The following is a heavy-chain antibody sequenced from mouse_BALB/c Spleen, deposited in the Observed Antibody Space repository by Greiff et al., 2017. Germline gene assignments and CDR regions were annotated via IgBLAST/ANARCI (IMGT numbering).Heavy chain of an antibody. CDR1: GFNIKDYY. CDR2: IDPENGDT. D-gene: IGHD2-14*01. J-gene: IGHJ3*01. CDR3: ARMGRYDEGFAY. Sequence: EVKLLESGAELVRSGASVKLSCTASGFNIKDYYMHWVKQRPEQGLEWIGWIDPENGDTEYAPKFQGKATMTADTSSNTAYLQLSSLTSEDTAVYYCARMGRYDEGFAYWGQGTLVTVSA. V-gene: IGHV14-4*02.